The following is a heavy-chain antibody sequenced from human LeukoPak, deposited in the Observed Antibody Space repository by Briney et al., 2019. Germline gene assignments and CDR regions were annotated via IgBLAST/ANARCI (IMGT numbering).Heavy chain of an antibody. CDR2: INHSGST. Sequence: AETLSLTCAVYGGSFSGYYWSWIRQPPGKGLEWIGEINHSGSTNYNPSLKSRVTISVDTSKNQFSLKLSSVTAADTAVYYCARGRGYDILTGSNFDYWGQSTLVTVSS. J-gene: IGHJ4*02. CDR3: ARGRGYDILTGSNFDY. D-gene: IGHD3-9*01. CDR1: GGSFSGYY. V-gene: IGHV4-34*01.